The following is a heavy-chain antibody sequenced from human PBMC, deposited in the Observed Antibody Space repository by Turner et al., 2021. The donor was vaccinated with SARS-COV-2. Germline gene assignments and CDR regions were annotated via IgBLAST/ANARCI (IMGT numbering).Heavy chain of an antibody. D-gene: IGHD1-26*01. V-gene: IGHV1-24*01. J-gene: IGHJ4*02. CDR2: FDPEDGVT. Sequence: QVQLVQSGAEVKKPGASVKVSCKVSGYTLIELSMHWVRQAPGKGLEWMGGFDPEDGVTIYAQKFQGRVTMTEDTSTDTAYMELSSLRSEDTAVYYCATDYAIVEATLLDYWGQGTLVTVSS. CDR1: GYTLIELS. CDR3: ATDYAIVEATLLDY.